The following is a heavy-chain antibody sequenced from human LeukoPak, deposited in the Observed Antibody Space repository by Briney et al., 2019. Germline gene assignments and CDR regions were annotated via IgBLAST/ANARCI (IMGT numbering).Heavy chain of an antibody. J-gene: IGHJ3*02. V-gene: IGHV3-30*02. CDR1: GFTFSSYG. D-gene: IGHD2-8*01. CDR3: AKDSYSHNGIFDAFDI. CDR2: IRYDGSNK. Sequence: GGSLRLSCAASGFTFSSYGMHWVRQAPGKGLEWVAFIRYDGSNKYYADSVKGRFTISRDNSKNTLYLQMNSLRAEDTAIYYCAKDSYSHNGIFDAFDIWGQGTMVTVSS.